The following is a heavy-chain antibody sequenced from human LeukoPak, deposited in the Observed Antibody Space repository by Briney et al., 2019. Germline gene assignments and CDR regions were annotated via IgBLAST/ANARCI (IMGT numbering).Heavy chain of an antibody. CDR2: INPSGGST. CDR3: ARGLFVVRFLEWQDKSFDY. J-gene: IGHJ4*02. V-gene: IGHV1-46*01. Sequence: ASVKVSCKASGYTFTSYYMHWVRQAPGQGLEWMGIINPSGGSTSYAQKFQGRVTMTRDTSTSTVYMELSSLRSEDTAVYYCARGLFVVRFLEWQDKSFDYWGQGTLVTVSS. D-gene: IGHD3-3*01. CDR1: GYTFTSYY.